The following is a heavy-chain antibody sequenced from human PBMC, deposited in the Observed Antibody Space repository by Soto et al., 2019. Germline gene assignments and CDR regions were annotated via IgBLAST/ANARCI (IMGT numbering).Heavy chain of an antibody. CDR3: ARARGVDY. J-gene: IGHJ4*02. CDR1: GFTFSNHW. V-gene: IGHV3-7*03. D-gene: IGHD3-16*01. CDR2: IKADGSEK. Sequence: EVYLVESGGGLIQPGGSLRLSCVGSGFTFSNHWMNWVRQAPGQGLEWVANIKADGSEKYYVDSVKGRFTISRDNAKNSLYLQRNSLRAEDTAVYYCARARGVDYWGQGTQVTVSS.